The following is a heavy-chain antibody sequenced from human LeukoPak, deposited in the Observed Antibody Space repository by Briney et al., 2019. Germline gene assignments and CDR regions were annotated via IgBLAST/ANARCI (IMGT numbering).Heavy chain of an antibody. J-gene: IGHJ4*02. Sequence: KPSETLSLTRAVYGGSFSGYYWSWIRQPPGKGLEWIGEINHSGSTNYNPSLKSRVTISVDTSKNQFSLKLSSVTAADTAVYYCAKQSSSWYPYYFDYWGQGTLVTVSS. CDR2: INHSGST. D-gene: IGHD6-13*01. V-gene: IGHV4-34*01. CDR3: AKQSSSWYPYYFDY. CDR1: GGSFSGYY.